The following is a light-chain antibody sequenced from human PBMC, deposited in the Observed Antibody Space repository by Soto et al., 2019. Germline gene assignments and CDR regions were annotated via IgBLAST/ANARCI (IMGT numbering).Light chain of an antibody. V-gene: IGKV1-5*03. CDR2: KAS. J-gene: IGKJ1*01. CDR1: QTISSW. CDR3: QQYTSYYA. Sequence: IPITKAPSTLSGSVGHRFTITCLASQTISSWLAWYQQKPGKAPKLLIYKASTLKSGVPSRFSGSGSGTEFTLTISSLQTDDFATYSCQQYTSYYAFGQGPKVDIK.